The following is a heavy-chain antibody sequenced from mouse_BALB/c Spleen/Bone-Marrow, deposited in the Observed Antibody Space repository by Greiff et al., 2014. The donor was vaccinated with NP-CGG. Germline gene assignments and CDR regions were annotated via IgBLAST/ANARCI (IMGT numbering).Heavy chain of an antibody. CDR2: IWGDGST. D-gene: IGHD2-10*02. CDR1: GFSLTGYG. V-gene: IGHV2-6-7*01. CDR3: ARREYGNYVAY. Sequence: QVQLKESGPGLVAPSQSLSITCTVSGFSLTGYGVNWVRQPPGKGLEWLGMIWGDGSTDYNSALKSRLSISKDDSKSQVFLKMNSLQTDDTARYYCARREYGNYVAYWGQGTLVTVSA. J-gene: IGHJ3*01.